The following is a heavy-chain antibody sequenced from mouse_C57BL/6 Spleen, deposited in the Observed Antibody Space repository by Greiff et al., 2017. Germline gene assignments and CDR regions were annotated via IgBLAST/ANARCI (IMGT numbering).Heavy chain of an antibody. CDR3: AREGEDLIMVATFDY. D-gene: IGHD2-3*01. CDR2: INPSNGGT. Sequence: QVQLQQPGTELVKPGASVKLSCKASGYTFTSYWMHWVKQRPGQGLEWIGNINPSNGGTYYNEKFKSKATLTVDKSSSTAYMQRRSLTSEDSAVYYCAREGEDLIMVATFDYWGQGTTLTVSA. CDR1: GYTFTSYW. J-gene: IGHJ2*01. V-gene: IGHV1-53*01.